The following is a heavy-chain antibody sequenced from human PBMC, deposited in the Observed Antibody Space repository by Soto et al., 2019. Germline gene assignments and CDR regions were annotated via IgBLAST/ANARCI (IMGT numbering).Heavy chain of an antibody. CDR2: IYYSGST. V-gene: IGHV4-39*01. J-gene: IGHJ4*02. Sequence: PSETLSLTCTVSGGSISSSSYYWGWIRQPPGKGLEWIGSIYYSGSTYYNPSLKSRVTISVDTSKNQFSLKLSSVTAADTAVYYCAKVYCTNGVCYSGRSNYFDYWGQGTLVTVSS. CDR1: GGSISSSSYY. D-gene: IGHD2-8*01. CDR3: AKVYCTNGVCYSGRSNYFDY.